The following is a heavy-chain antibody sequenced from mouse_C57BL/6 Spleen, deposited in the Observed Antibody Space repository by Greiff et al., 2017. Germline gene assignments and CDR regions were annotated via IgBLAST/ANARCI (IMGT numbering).Heavy chain of an antibody. D-gene: IGHD3-2*02. CDR3: ARVGRTAQAPFDY. CDR1: GYAFSSYW. J-gene: IGHJ2*01. V-gene: IGHV1-80*01. CDR2: IYPGDGDT. Sequence: QVQLQQSGAELVKPGASVKISCKASGYAFSSYWMNWVKQRPGKGLEWIGQIYPGDGDTNYNGKFKGKATLTADKSSSTAYMQLSSLTSEDSAVYFCARVGRTAQAPFDYWGQGTTLTVSS.